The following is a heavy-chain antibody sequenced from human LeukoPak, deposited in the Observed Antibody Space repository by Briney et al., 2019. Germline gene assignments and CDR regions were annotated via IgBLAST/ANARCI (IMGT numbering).Heavy chain of an antibody. CDR1: GGFISSYF. CDR3: ARDYIVHTGVVAFDI. Sequence: PSETLSLTCSVSGGFISSYFWNWIRQPAGKGLEWVGHIYDGGKTNYNPSLRGRATISVDTSSTQFSLELRSVTAADTAVYYCARDYIVHTGVVAFDIWGQGRMVTVSS. CDR2: IYDGGKT. J-gene: IGHJ3*02. D-gene: IGHD5-12*01. V-gene: IGHV4-4*07.